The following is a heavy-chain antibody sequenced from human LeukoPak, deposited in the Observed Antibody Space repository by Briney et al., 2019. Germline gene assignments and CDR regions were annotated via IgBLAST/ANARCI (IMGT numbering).Heavy chain of an antibody. Sequence: GGSLRLSCAASGFTFSSYGMHWVHQAPGKGLEWVAFIRYDGSNKYYADSVKGRFTISRDNSKNTLYLQMNSLRAEDTAVYYCAKGSSKYGDYINYYGMDVWGQGTTVTVSS. CDR3: AKGSSKYGDYINYYGMDV. V-gene: IGHV3-30*02. CDR2: IRYDGSNK. D-gene: IGHD4-17*01. J-gene: IGHJ6*02. CDR1: GFTFSSYG.